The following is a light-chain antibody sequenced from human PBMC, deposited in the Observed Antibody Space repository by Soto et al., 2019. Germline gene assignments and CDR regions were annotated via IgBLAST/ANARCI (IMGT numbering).Light chain of an antibody. J-gene: IGKJ2*01. Sequence: EIVMNQSPPSLTVTPGEPASISCRSSQRLLHSNGNNFLDWYLQKPGQSPQLLIYLGFNRASVVPDRVSGSGAGTDFTLKISRVEAEDVGVYYCMQALQTPYTFGQGTKLEIK. V-gene: IGKV2-28*01. CDR2: LGF. CDR3: MQALQTPYT. CDR1: QRLLHSNGNNF.